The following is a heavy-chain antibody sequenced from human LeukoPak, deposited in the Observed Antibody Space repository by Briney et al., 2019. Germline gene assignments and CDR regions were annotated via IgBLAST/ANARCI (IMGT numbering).Heavy chain of an antibody. D-gene: IGHD3-22*01. CDR3: ARYYYDSSGYYYFDY. J-gene: IGHJ4*02. CDR1: GFTFSSYG. Sequence: GGSLRLSCAASGFTFSSYGMHWVRQAPGKGLEWVAVISYDGSNRYYADSVKGRFTISRDTSKNTLYLQMNSLRAEDTAVYYCARYYYDSSGYYYFDYWGQGTLVTVSS. CDR2: ISYDGSNR. V-gene: IGHV3-30*03.